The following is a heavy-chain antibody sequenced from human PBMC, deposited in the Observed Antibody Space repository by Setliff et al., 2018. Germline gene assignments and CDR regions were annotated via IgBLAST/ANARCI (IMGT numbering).Heavy chain of an antibody. D-gene: IGHD2-21*02. CDR3: ARNWATAQHYYYGMDV. V-gene: IGHV3-33*01. Sequence: GGSLRLSCVASRFTFSNYGMHWVRQAPGKGLEWVALIWNDGSTKFYGDSAKGRFTISRDNSKNTLYLQMDTLRAEDTAVYYCARNWATAQHYYYGMDVWGQGTTVTVSS. CDR2: IWNDGSTK. J-gene: IGHJ6*02. CDR1: RFTFSNYG.